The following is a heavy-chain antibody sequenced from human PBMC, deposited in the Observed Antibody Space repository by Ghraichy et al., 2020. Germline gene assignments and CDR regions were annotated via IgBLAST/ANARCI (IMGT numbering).Heavy chain of an antibody. D-gene: IGHD5-12*01. J-gene: IGHJ4*02. CDR1: GFTFSNAW. CDR3: TTGNSGYDYPHY. V-gene: IGHV3-15*01. Sequence: GGSLRLSCAASGFTFSNAWMSWVRQAPGKGLEWVGRIKSKTDGGTTDYAAPVKGRFTISRDDSKNTLYLQMNSLKTEDTAVYYCTTGNSGYDYPHYWGQGTLVTVSS. CDR2: IKSKTDGGTT.